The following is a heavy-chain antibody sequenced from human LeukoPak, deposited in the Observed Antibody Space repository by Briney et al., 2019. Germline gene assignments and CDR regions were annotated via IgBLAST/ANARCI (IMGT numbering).Heavy chain of an antibody. CDR2: VSYDGSNK. CDR1: GFTFSSYA. V-gene: IGHV3-30*04. J-gene: IGHJ4*02. D-gene: IGHD1-26*01. Sequence: QPGGSLRLSCAASGFTFSSYAMPWVRQAPGKGLEWVAVVSYDGSNKYYANSVKGRFTISRDKSKNTLHLQMNSLRAEDTAIYYCARDTSFAVGTTLDFWGQGTLVTVSS. CDR3: ARDTSFAVGTTLDF.